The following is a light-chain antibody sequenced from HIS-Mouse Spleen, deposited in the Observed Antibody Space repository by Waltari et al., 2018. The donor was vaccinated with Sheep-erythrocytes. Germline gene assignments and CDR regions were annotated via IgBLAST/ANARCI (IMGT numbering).Light chain of an antibody. J-gene: IGLJ2*01. CDR3: QAWDSSTVV. CDR2: DVS. Sequence: QSALTQPRSVSGSPGQSVTISCTGTSSDVGGYNYVSWYQQHTAKAPKLMIYDVSKRPSGVPERFSGSNSGNTATLTISGTQAMDEADYYCQAWDSSTVVFGGGTKLTVL. V-gene: IGLV2-11*01. CDR1: SSDVGGYNY.